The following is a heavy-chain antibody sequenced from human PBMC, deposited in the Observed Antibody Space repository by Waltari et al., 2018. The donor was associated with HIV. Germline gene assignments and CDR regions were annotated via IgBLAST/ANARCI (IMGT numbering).Heavy chain of an antibody. CDR1: GGTLTSYA. D-gene: IGHD5-12*01. J-gene: IGHJ5*02. Sequence: QVQLVQSGAEVKKPGSSVKVSCKASGGTLTSYAMSGVRQAPGQGLEWMGGIIPIFGTTNYAQKFQGSVTITADESTSTAYMELISLRFEDTAVYYCARAPTRDNPGATGGWFDPWGQGTLVTVSS. CDR2: IIPIFGTT. CDR3: ARAPTRDNPGATGGWFDP. V-gene: IGHV1-69*01.